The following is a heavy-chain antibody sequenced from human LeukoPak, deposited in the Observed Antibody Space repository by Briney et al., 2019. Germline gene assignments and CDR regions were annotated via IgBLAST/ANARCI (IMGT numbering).Heavy chain of an antibody. J-gene: IGHJ4*02. Sequence: PGGSLRLSCAASGFTVSSNYMSWVRQAPGKGLEWVSVIYSGGSTYYADSVKGRFTISRDNSKNTVYMQMNRLRAEDTAVYYCAKVTNPYGSGSSFDYWGQGTQVTVSS. D-gene: IGHD3-10*01. CDR2: IYSGGST. V-gene: IGHV3-66*01. CDR3: AKVTNPYGSGSSFDY. CDR1: GFTVSSNY.